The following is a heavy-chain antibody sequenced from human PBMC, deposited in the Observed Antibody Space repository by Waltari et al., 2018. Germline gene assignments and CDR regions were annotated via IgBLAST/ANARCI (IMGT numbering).Heavy chain of an antibody. Sequence: QVQLVQSGAEVKKPGASVKVSCKASGYAFSDYGISWVRQAPGQGLEWMGRISGNKDNTNHAQKFQGRLIMTEDTSATTVYMELTYLTSDDTAVYYCARERHRLMEEGYLMALDPWGQGTLVTVSS. CDR1: GYAFSDYG. CDR2: ISGNKDNT. D-gene: IGHD2-21*01. V-gene: IGHV1-18*01. CDR3: ARERHRLMEEGYLMALDP. J-gene: IGHJ5*02.